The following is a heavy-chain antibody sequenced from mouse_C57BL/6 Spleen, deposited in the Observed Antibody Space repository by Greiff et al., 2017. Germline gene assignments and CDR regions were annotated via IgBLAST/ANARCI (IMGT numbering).Heavy chain of an antibody. J-gene: IGHJ3*01. Sequence: EVQLQESGPGLVKPSQSLSLTCSVTGYSITSGYYWNWIRQFPGNKLEWMGYISYDGSNNYNPSLKNRISITRDTSKNQFFLKLNSVTTEDTATYYCAREGDFEGFAYWGQGTLVTVSA. D-gene: IGHD2-4*01. V-gene: IGHV3-6*01. CDR3: AREGDFEGFAY. CDR2: ISYDGSN. CDR1: GYSITSGYY.